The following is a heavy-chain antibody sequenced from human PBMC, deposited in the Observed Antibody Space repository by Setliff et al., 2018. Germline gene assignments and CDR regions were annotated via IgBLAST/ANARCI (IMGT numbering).Heavy chain of an antibody. CDR2: IKSVSNGGTT. J-gene: IGHJ5*02. CDR1: GFNFNIAW. D-gene: IGHD6-19*01. V-gene: IGHV3-15*01. CDR3: AKDGLEGRSQYSSGWYGHH. Sequence: GGSLRLSCGASGFNFNIAWMNWVRQAPGKGLEWVGRIKSVSNGGTTDFSAPVKGRSTISRDDSRNMVYLQMSSLTAEDTAVYYCAKDGLEGRSQYSSGWYGHHWGQGTLVTVSS.